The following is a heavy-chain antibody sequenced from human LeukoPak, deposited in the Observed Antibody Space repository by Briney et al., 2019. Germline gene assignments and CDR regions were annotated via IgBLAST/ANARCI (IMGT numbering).Heavy chain of an antibody. CDR3: ARGRSGGDWFDP. CDR1: GGSITNFY. J-gene: IGHJ5*02. Sequence: PSETLSLTCTVSGGSITNFYGGWIRQSPGKGLEWIGYIHDSGSTKYNPSLKSRVTMSVDTSRNHLSLKLTSVTAADTAVYYCARGRSGGDWFDPWGQGTLVTVSS. V-gene: IGHV4-59*01. CDR2: IHDSGST. D-gene: IGHD3-10*01.